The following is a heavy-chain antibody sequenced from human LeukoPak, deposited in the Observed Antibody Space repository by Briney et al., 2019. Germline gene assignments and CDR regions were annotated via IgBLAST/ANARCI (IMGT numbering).Heavy chain of an antibody. Sequence: ASVKVSCKASGYTFTGYYMHWVRQAPGQRLEWMGWINAGNGNTKYSQEFQGRVTITRDTSASTAYMELSSLRSEDMAVYYCARGSITILGVVSPTFDYWGQGTLVTVSS. CDR3: ARGSITILGVVSPTFDY. CDR1: GYTFTGYY. CDR2: INAGNGNT. V-gene: IGHV1-3*03. J-gene: IGHJ4*02. D-gene: IGHD3-3*01.